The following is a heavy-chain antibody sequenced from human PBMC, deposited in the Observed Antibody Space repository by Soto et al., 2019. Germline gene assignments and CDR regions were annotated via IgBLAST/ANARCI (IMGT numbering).Heavy chain of an antibody. J-gene: IGHJ3*02. D-gene: IGHD3-10*01. Sequence: QITLKESGPTLVKPTQTLTLTCTFSGFSLSTSGVGVGWIRQPPGKALEWLALIYWDDDKRYSPSLKSRLTITKDTSKNQVVLTMTNMDPVDTATYYCAHTKTDTYYYGSADDAFDIWGQGTMVTVSS. V-gene: IGHV2-5*02. CDR1: GFSLSTSGVG. CDR2: IYWDDDK. CDR3: AHTKTDTYYYGSADDAFDI.